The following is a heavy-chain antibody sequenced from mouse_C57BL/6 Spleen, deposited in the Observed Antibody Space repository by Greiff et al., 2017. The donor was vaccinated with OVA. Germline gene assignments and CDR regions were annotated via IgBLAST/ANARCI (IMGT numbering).Heavy chain of an antibody. Sequence: VQLQESGAELVKPGASVKLSCKASGYTFTSYWMQWVKQRPGQGLEWIGEIDPSDSYTNYNQKFKGKATLTVDTSSSTAYMQLSSLTSEDSAVYYCARATVAYFDYWGQGTTLTVSS. CDR1: GYTFTSYW. V-gene: IGHV1-50*01. J-gene: IGHJ2*01. CDR3: ARATVAYFDY. CDR2: IDPSDSYT. D-gene: IGHD1-1*01.